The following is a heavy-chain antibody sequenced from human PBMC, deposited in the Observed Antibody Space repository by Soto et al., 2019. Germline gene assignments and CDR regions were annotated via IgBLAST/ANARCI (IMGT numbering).Heavy chain of an antibody. CDR3: AKTTRLPTGYFDY. CDR2: ISGSGGST. D-gene: IGHD4-17*01. J-gene: IGHJ4*02. CDR1: GFTFSSYA. V-gene: IGHV3-23*01. Sequence: EVQLLESGGGLVPPGGSLRLSCAASGFTFSSYAMSWVRQAPGKGLEWVSAISGSGGSTYYADSVKGRFTISRDNSKNTLYLQMNSLRAEDTAVYYCAKTTRLPTGYFDYWGQGTLVTVSS.